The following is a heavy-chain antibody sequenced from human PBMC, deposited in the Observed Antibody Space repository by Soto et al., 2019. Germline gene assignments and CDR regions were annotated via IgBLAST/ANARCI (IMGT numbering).Heavy chain of an antibody. CDR1: GFTFNNAR. D-gene: IGHD1-26*01. V-gene: IGHV3-15*02. CDR2: IDGGKT. J-gene: IGHJ4*02. Sequence: EVQLVESGGALVEPGGSLRLSCAASGFTFNNARMSWVRQAPGKGLDWVGRIDGGKTDFAAPVEGRFTFSRDDSRNTLFLQMNSLKTEDTGVDYCTSNAAAKVGTLSYWGQGTLATASS. CDR3: TSNAAAKVGTLSY.